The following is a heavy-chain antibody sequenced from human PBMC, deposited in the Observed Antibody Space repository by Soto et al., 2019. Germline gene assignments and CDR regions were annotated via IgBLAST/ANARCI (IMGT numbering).Heavy chain of an antibody. J-gene: IGHJ6*02. Sequence: SVKVSCKASGFTFTSSAVQWVRQARGQRLEWIGWIVVGSGNTNYAQKFQERVTITRDMSTSTAYMELSSLRSEDTAVYYCAAPRDYSNYGYYYYYGMDVWGQGTTVTVS. CDR2: IVVGSGNT. CDR1: GFTFTSSA. D-gene: IGHD4-4*01. CDR3: AAPRDYSNYGYYYYYGMDV. V-gene: IGHV1-58*01.